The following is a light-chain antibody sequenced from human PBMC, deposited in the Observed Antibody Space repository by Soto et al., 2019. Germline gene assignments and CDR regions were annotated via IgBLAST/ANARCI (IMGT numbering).Light chain of an antibody. CDR1: SSNLRAGYD. V-gene: IGLV1-40*01. CDR3: QAYDYSLTASV. CDR2: GNR. Sequence: QSVLTQPPSVSGAPGQRVTISCTVNSSNLRAGYDVHWYQQLPGAAPKLVIFGNRNRPSGVPERFSGSKSGTSASLAITGLQTEDEADYYCQAYDYSLTASVFGGGTQLTVL. J-gene: IGLJ3*02.